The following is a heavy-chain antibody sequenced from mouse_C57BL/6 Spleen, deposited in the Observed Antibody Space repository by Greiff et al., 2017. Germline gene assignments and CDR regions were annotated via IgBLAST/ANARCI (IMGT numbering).Heavy chain of an antibody. D-gene: IGHD2-4*01. V-gene: IGHV1-69*01. CDR2: IDPSDSYT. CDR3: ARVYDSSWFAY. J-gene: IGHJ3*01. Sequence: QVQLQQPGAELVMPGASVKLSCKASGYTFTSYWMHWVKQRPGQGLEWIGEIDPSDSYTNYNQKFKGNSTLTVDKSSSTAYMQISSLTSEDSAVYYCARVYDSSWFAYWGQGTLVTVSA. CDR1: GYTFTSYW.